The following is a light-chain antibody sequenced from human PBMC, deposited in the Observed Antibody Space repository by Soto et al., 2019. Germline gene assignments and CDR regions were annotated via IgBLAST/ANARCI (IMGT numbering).Light chain of an antibody. CDR1: SSDVGFYNR. J-gene: IGLJ2*01. CDR2: EVG. CDR3: SSYTSSSTVV. V-gene: IGLV2-18*02. Sequence: QSVLTQPPSVSGSPGQSVTISCTGTSSDVGFYNRVSWYQQPPGTAPKLMIYEVGNRPSGVPDRFSGSKSGNTAPLTISGLQAEDEADYYCSSYTSSSTVVFGGGTQLTVL.